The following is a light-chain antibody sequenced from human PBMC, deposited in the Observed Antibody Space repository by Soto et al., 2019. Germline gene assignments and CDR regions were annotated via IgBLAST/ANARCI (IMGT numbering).Light chain of an antibody. J-gene: IGKJ1*01. V-gene: IGKV3-20*01. Sequence: EIVLTPSPATLSLSPGETSTLSCRASQSVSSNLAWYQQKPFQAPRLLIYGASTRATGIPARFSGSGSGTDFTLTISRLEPEDFAVYYCHQYDSWTFGQGTTGDIK. CDR1: QSVSSN. CDR3: HQYDSWT. CDR2: GAS.